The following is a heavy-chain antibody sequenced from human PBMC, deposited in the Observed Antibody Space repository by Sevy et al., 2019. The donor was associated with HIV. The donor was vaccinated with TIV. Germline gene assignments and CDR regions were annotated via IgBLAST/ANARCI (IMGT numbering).Heavy chain of an antibody. J-gene: IGHJ6*02. CDR2: ISGSDGTI. Sequence: GGSLRLSCAASGFTFSDYYMSWIRQAPGKGLEWLAYISGSDGTIYYADSVKGRFTISRDNAKNSLYLQMNSLRAEDTSVYYCAGDHVKDGDLGDYYYFAMDVWGQGTTVTVSS. CDR1: GFTFSDYY. D-gene: IGHD4-17*01. V-gene: IGHV3-11*01. CDR3: AGDHVKDGDLGDYYYFAMDV.